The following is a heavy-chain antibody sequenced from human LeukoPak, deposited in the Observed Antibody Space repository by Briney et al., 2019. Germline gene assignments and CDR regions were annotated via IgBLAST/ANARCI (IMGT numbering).Heavy chain of an antibody. CDR3: ARAIGGGSYFGGDY. Sequence: PGGSLRLSCAASGFTLSDYHMNWVRQAPGKGLEWLSSITTISHYIYYAGAVRGRFTISRDNARNTLHLQMNSLRAEDTAVYYCARAIGGGSYFGGDYWGQGTLVTVSS. V-gene: IGHV3-21*01. D-gene: IGHD1-26*01. J-gene: IGHJ4*02. CDR2: ITTISHYI. CDR1: GFTLSDYH.